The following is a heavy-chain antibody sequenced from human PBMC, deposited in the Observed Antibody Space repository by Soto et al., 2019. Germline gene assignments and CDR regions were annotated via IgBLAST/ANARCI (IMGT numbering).Heavy chain of an antibody. CDR1: GASISNDY. J-gene: IGHJ6*02. CDR3: ARGEWFVRVYGMDV. Sequence: QVLLQESGPGLVKPSETLSLTCTVAGASISNDYWSWIRQPPGKRLENIGFIYNGGSPNHNPSLESRLTISPATSQAPFSLKLKPVTAAGTAVDSCARGEWFVRVYGMDVWGRGTTVTVS. V-gene: IGHV4-59*01. CDR2: IYNGGSP. D-gene: IGHD3-3*01.